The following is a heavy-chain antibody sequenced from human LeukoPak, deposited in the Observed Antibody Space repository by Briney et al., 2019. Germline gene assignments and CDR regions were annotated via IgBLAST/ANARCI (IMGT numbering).Heavy chain of an antibody. CDR1: GGSISSGGYS. CDR3: ARDPERWLQLASFDY. D-gene: IGHD5-24*01. J-gene: IGHJ4*02. Sequence: SETLSLTCAVSGGSISSGGYSWSWIRQPPGKGLEWIGYIYHSGSTYYNPSLKSRVTISVDRSKNQFSLKLSSVTAADTAVYYCARDPERWLQLASFDYWGQGTLVTVSS. CDR2: IYHSGST. V-gene: IGHV4-30-2*01.